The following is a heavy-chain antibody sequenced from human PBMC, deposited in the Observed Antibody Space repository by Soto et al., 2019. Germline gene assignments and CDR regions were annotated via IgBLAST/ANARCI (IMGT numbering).Heavy chain of an antibody. CDR2: INHSGTA. V-gene: IGHV4-34*01. CDR3: ASYHFLDLWTGSRHYMDV. Sequence: QVHLEQWGAGLLNPSETLSLTCAVYGGSLSGYFWSWVRQSPGKGLEWIGEINHSGTADYNPSLKTRVTISAGASKHQFSLRLTSVTAADSATYYCASYHFLDLWTGSRHYMDVWSRGTPVTVSS. J-gene: IGHJ6*03. CDR1: GGSLSGYF. D-gene: IGHD3-9*01.